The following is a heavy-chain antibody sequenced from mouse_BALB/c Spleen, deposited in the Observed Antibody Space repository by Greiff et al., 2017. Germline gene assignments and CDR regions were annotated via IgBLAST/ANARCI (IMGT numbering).Heavy chain of an antibody. V-gene: IGHV3-2*02. J-gene: IGHJ4*01. D-gene: IGHD2-14*01. CDR3: ARDYRYEGYYAMDY. CDR1: GYSITSDYA. Sequence: EVKLQESGPGLVKPSQSLSLTCTVTGYSITSDYAWNWIRQFPGNKLEWMGYISYSGSTSYNPSLKSRISITRDTSKNQFFLQLNSVTTEDTATYYCARDYRYEGYYAMDYWGQGTSVTVSS. CDR2: ISYSGST.